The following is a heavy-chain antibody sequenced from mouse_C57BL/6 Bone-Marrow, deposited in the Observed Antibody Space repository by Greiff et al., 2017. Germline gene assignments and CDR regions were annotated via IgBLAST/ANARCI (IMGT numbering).Heavy chain of an antibody. CDR2: IHPGDGAT. D-gene: IGHD2-2*01. CDR1: GYAFSSSW. V-gene: IGHV1-82*01. J-gene: IGHJ3*01. Sequence: VQLQQSGPELVKPGASVKISCKASGYAFSSSWMHWVKQRPGKGLEWIGRIHPGDGATNYNETFKGKATLTVDKSSSTAYMQLSSLTSEDSAVYCCARGGYGAWFAYWGQGTLVTVSA. CDR3: ARGGYGAWFAY.